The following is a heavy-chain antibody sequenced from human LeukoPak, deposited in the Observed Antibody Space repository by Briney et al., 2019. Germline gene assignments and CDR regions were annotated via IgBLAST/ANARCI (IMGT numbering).Heavy chain of an antibody. J-gene: IGHJ4*02. D-gene: IGHD6-19*01. Sequence: GGSLRLSCAASRFTFSSYGMHWVRQAPGKGLEWVAFIWYDESRKYYADSVKGRFTISRDNSKNTLYLQMSSLRAEDTAVYYCARGRDRIAVAGTIYFDYWGQGTLVTVSS. CDR3: ARGRDRIAVAGTIYFDY. CDR2: IWYDESRK. CDR1: RFTFSSYG. V-gene: IGHV3-33*01.